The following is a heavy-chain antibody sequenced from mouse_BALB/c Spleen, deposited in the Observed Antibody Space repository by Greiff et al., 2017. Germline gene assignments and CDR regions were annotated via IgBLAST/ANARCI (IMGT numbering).Heavy chain of an antibody. CDR3: ARRGTGTGWFAY. V-gene: IGHV5-12-2*01. D-gene: IGHD4-1*01. J-gene: IGHJ3*01. Sequence: EVQVVESGGGLVQPGGSLKLSCAASGFTFSSYTMSWVRQTPEKRLEWVAYISNGGGSTYYPDTVKGRFTISRDNAKNTLYLQMSSLKSEDTAMYYCARRGTGTGWFAYWGQGTLVTVSA. CDR2: ISNGGGST. CDR1: GFTFSSYT.